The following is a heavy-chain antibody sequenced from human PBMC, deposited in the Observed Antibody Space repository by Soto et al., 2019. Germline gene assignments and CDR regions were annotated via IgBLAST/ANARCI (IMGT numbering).Heavy chain of an antibody. V-gene: IGHV4-4*07. D-gene: IGHD2-2*01. CDR3: AGDCSGTSCHYYYYGMDV. CDR2: IYTSGST. CDR1: GGSISSYY. Sequence: SETLSLTCTVSGGSISSYYWSWIRQPAGKGLEWIGRIYTSGSTNYNPSLKSRVTMSVDTSKNQFSLKLSSVTAADTAVYYCAGDCSGTSCHYYYYGMDVWGQGTTVTVSS. J-gene: IGHJ6*02.